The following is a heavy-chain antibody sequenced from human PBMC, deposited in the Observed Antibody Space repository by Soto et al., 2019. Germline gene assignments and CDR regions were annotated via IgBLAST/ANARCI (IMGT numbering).Heavy chain of an antibody. J-gene: IGHJ1*01. CDR3: ARHGSNSGSYAEYFQY. V-gene: IGHV4-39*01. D-gene: IGHD3-16*01. CDR2: IYNSGKT. CDR1: GDSISSSSLY. Sequence: QLQLQESGPGLVKPSETVSLTCTVSGDSISSSSLYWGWIRQSPGKGLEWIGSIYNSGKTYYSPSIESRVTISVDTSKNKFSLKLSYVTAADTAVYYCARHGSNSGSYAEYFQYWGQGTLVAVSS.